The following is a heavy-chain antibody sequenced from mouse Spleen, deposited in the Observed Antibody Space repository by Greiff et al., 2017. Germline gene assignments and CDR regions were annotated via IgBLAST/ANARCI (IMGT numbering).Heavy chain of an antibody. CDR2: IRNKANGYTT. D-gene: IGHD2-4*01. CDR3: ARGDYPFAY. V-gene: IGHV7-3*01. CDR1: GFTFTDYY. Sequence: EVKLMESGGGLVQPGGSLSLSCAASGFTFTDYYMSWVRQPPGKALEWLGFIRNKANGYTTEYSASVKGRFTISRDNSQSILYLQMNALRAEDSATYYCARGDYPFAYWGQGTLVTVSA. J-gene: IGHJ3*01.